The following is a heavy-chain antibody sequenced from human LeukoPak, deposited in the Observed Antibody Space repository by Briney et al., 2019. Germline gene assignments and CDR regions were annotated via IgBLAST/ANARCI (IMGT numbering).Heavy chain of an antibody. Sequence: PSETLSLTCTVSGGSISSYYWSWIRQPPGKGLEWIGYIYYSGSTNYNPSLKSRVTISVDTSKNQFSLKLSSVTAADTAVYYCARDEIRRDGYNLPTNWGQGTLVTVSS. J-gene: IGHJ4*02. D-gene: IGHD5-24*01. CDR1: GGSISSYY. CDR3: ARDEIRRDGYNLPTN. CDR2: IYYSGST. V-gene: IGHV4-59*12.